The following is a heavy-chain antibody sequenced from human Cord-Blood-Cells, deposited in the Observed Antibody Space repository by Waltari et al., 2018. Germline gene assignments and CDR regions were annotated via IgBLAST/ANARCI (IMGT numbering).Heavy chain of an antibody. CDR2: ISYDGNNK. CDR3: AREGSSSRSFDI. CDR1: GFTFSCYA. Sequence: QVQLVESGGGVVQPGRSLRLSCAASGFTFSCYAMHWVRQAPGKGPEWVVVISYDGNNKCYADAVKGRFTISRDNSKNTLYLQMNSLRAEDTAVYYCAREGSSSRSFDIWGQGTMVTVSS. J-gene: IGHJ3*02. V-gene: IGHV3-30*04. D-gene: IGHD6-6*01.